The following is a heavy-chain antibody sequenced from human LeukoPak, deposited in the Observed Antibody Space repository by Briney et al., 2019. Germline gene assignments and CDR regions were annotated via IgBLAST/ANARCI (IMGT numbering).Heavy chain of an antibody. CDR2: FDPEDGET. CDR3: AAAYCGGDCSNAFDI. J-gene: IGHJ3*02. V-gene: IGHV1-24*01. CDR1: GYTLTELS. Sequence: ASAKVSCKVSGYTLTELSMHWVRQAPGKGLEWMGGFDPEDGETIYAQKFQGRVTMTEDTSTDTAYMELSSLRSEDTAVYYCAAAYCGGDCSNAFDIWGQGTMVTVSS. D-gene: IGHD2-21*02.